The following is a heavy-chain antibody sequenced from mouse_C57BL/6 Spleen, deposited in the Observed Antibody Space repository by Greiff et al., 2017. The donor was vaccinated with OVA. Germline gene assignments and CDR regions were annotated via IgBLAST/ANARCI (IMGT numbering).Heavy chain of an antibody. V-gene: IGHV5-12*01. CDR2: ISNGGGST. CDR1: GFTFSDYY. D-gene: IGHD1-1*01. Sequence: EVQLVESGGGLVQPGGSLKLSCAASGFTFSDYYMYWVRQTPEKRLEWVAYISNGGGSTYYPDTVKGRITISRDNAKNTLYLQMSRLKSEDTAMYYCARKDYYGSSYGYFDVWGTGTTVTVSS. CDR3: ARKDYYGSSYGYFDV. J-gene: IGHJ1*03.